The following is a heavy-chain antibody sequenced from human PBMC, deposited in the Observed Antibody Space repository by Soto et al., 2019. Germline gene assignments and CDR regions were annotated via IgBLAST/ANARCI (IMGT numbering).Heavy chain of an antibody. CDR1: GYTFTGYY. CDR3: ARAHCGGDCYSGVAY. CDR2: INPNSGGT. V-gene: IGHV1-2*04. Sequence: QVQLVQSGAEVKKPGASVKVSCKASGYTFTGYYMHWVRQAPGQGLEWMGWINPNSGGTNYAQKFQGWVTMTWDTSISTAYMELSRLRSDDTAVYYCARAHCGGDCYSGVAYWGQGTLVTVSS. D-gene: IGHD2-21*02. J-gene: IGHJ4*02.